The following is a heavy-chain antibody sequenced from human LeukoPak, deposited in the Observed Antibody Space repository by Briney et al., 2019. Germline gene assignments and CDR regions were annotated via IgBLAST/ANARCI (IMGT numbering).Heavy chain of an antibody. J-gene: IGHJ5*02. Sequence: PGGSLRLSCAASGFTFSSYEMNWVRQAPGKGLEWVAVIWYDGSNKYCADSVKGRFTISRDNSKNTLYLQMNSLRAEDTAVYYCARARNDYDSSGFSALDLWGQGTLVTVSS. D-gene: IGHD3-22*01. CDR3: ARARNDYDSSGFSALDL. CDR2: IWYDGSNK. V-gene: IGHV3-33*08. CDR1: GFTFSSYE.